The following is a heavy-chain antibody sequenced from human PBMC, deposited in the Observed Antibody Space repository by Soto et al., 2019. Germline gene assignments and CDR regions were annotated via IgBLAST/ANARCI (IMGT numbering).Heavy chain of an antibody. CDR1: GFTFSSYS. Sequence: PGGSLRLSCAASGFTFSSYSMNWVRQAPGKGLEWVSSISSSSSYIYYADSVKGRFTISRDNAKNSPYLQMNSLRAEDTAVYYCARDEEAMDITMVRGVIIRFDYWGQGTLVTVSS. D-gene: IGHD3-10*01. CDR3: ARDEEAMDITMVRGVIIRFDY. J-gene: IGHJ4*02. V-gene: IGHV3-21*01. CDR2: ISSSSSYI.